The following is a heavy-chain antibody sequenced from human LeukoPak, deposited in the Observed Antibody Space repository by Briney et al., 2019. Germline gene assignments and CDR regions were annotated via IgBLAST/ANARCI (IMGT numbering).Heavy chain of an antibody. D-gene: IGHD2-21*02. CDR1: GFTFRNYD. CDR3: AKVVVTSWAFDI. J-gene: IGHJ3*02. CDR2: FSGTGGNT. V-gene: IGHV3-23*01. Sequence: GGSLRLSCAASGFTFRNYDMTWVRQAPGKGLEWVSAFSGTGGNTYYADSVKGRFTISRDNSKNTLYLQMNSLRAEDTAVYYRAKVVVTSWAFDIWGQGTMVTASS.